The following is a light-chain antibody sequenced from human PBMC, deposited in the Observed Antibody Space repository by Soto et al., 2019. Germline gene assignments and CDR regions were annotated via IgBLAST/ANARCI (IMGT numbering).Light chain of an antibody. V-gene: IGKV1-39*01. CDR2: ETS. CDR1: QTVRSY. CDR3: QQTFSTPRT. Sequence: DTQMTQSPSSLSASVGDRVTITCRASQTVRSYLNWYQQKPGKAPNLLIYETSTLQSGVPSRFSGDGYGTHFTLSISSLHPEDFATYYCQQTFSTPRTFGQGTKVEI. J-gene: IGKJ1*01.